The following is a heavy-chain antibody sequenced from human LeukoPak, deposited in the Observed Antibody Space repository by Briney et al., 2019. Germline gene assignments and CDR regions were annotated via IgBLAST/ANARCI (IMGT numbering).Heavy chain of an antibody. Sequence: GGSLRLSCVVSGFTLKTFWMHWVRHVPGKGPVWISRINTEGEVTYADSVKGRFTMSRDNAKNELSLQMNSLGIDDTGVYYCVRVLPTIGSGWYGDAFDIWGQGTLVTVAS. D-gene: IGHD6-19*01. CDR3: VRVLPTIGSGWYGDAFDI. CDR1: GFTLKTFW. J-gene: IGHJ3*02. CDR2: INTEGEV. V-gene: IGHV3-74*03.